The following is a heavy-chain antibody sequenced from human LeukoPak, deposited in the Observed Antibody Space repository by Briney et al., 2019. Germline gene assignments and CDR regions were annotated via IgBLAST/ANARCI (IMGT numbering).Heavy chain of an antibody. V-gene: IGHV4-59*08. CDR3: ARVHDTAMVFGLYFDY. D-gene: IGHD5-18*01. Sequence: SETLSLTCTVSGGSTSSDYWSWIRQSPGKGLEWVGYVYNSGDTGKNPSLKSRVTILLDTSKNQCSLKLTSVSAADTAVYYCARVHDTAMVFGLYFDYWGQGTLVTVSS. J-gene: IGHJ4*02. CDR2: VYNSGDT. CDR1: GGSTSSDY.